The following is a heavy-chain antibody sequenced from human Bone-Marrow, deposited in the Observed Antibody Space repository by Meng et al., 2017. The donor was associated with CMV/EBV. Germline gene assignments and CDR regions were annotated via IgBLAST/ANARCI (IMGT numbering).Heavy chain of an antibody. CDR1: GYTFTRYD. D-gene: IGHD4-23*01. Sequence: ASVKVSCKASGYTFTRYDIMWVRQATGQGLEWMGWMNPNSGNTGYAQKFQGRVTMTRNTSISTAYMELSSLRSEDTAVYYCARGASDYGGNAWVYYYGMDVWGQGTTVTVSS. CDR3: ARGASDYGGNAWVYYYGMDV. V-gene: IGHV1-8*01. CDR2: MNPNSGNT. J-gene: IGHJ6*02.